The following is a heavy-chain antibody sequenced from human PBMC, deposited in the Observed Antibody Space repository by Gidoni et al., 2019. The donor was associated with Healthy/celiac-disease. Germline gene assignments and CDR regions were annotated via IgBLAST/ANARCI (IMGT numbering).Heavy chain of an antibody. V-gene: IGHV3-66*01. CDR2: IYSGGST. CDR3: ARTFSYYYYGMDV. CDR1: GFAVSSNY. J-gene: IGHJ6*02. Sequence: EVQLVASGGGLVQPGGSLRLSCAASGFAVSSNYMSWVRQAPGKGLEWVSVIYSGGSTYYADSVKGRFTISRDNSKNTLYLQMNSLRAEDTAVYYCARTFSYYYYGMDVRGQGTTVTVSS.